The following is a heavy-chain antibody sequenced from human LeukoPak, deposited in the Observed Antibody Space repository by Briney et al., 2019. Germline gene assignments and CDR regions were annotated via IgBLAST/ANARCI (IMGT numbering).Heavy chain of an antibody. Sequence: GGSLRLSCAASGFTFSSYAMSWVRQAPGKGLEWVSAISGSGGSTYYADSVKGRFTISRDNSKNTLYLQMNSLRAEDTAVYYCAKPDITMIVVVIGGGSFDYWGQGTLVTVSS. D-gene: IGHD3-22*01. CDR1: GFTFSSYA. CDR2: ISGSGGST. V-gene: IGHV3-23*01. J-gene: IGHJ4*02. CDR3: AKPDITMIVVVIGGGSFDY.